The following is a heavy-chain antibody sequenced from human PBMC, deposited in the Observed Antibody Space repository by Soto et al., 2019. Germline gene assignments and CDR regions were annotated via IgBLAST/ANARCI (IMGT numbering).Heavy chain of an antibody. Sequence: ASVKVSCKASGYTFTSYGISWVRQAPGQGREWMGWISAYNGNTNYAQKLQGRVTMTTDTSTSTAYMELRSLRSDDTAVYYCARGFRYYDSSGPLDYWGQGTLVTVPQ. CDR2: ISAYNGNT. V-gene: IGHV1-18*01. D-gene: IGHD3-22*01. CDR1: GYTFTSYG. CDR3: ARGFRYYDSSGPLDY. J-gene: IGHJ4*02.